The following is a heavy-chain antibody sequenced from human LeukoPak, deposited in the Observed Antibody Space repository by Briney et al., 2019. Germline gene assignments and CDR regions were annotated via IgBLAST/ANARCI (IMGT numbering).Heavy chain of an antibody. V-gene: IGHV3-48*03. CDR3: AKNLYYYDSSGHLFDY. D-gene: IGHD3-22*01. J-gene: IGHJ4*02. Sequence: GGSLRLSCAASGFTFSSYEMNWVRQAPGKGLEWVSYISSSNSTIYYADSVKGRFTISRDNAKNSLYLQMNSLRAEDTAVYYCAKNLYYYDSSGHLFDYWGQGTLVTVSS. CDR1: GFTFSSYE. CDR2: ISSSNSTI.